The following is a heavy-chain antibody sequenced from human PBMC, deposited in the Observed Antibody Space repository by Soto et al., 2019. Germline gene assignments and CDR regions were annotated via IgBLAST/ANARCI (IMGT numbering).Heavy chain of an antibody. V-gene: IGHV1-18*04. CDR1: GYTFTSYG. J-gene: IGHJ6*02. CDR3: ARDRDIVVVPAAISNYYYGMVV. D-gene: IGHD2-2*02. Sequence: QVQLVQSGAEVKKPGASVKVSCKASGYTFTSYGISWVRQAPGQGLEWMGWISAYNGNTNYAQKLQGRVTMTTDTSTSTAYMELRSLRSDDTAVYYCARDRDIVVVPAAISNYYYGMVVWGQGTTVTVSS. CDR2: ISAYNGNT.